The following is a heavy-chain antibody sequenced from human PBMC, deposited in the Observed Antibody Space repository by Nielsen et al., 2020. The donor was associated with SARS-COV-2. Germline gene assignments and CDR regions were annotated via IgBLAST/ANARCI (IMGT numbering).Heavy chain of an antibody. J-gene: IGHJ4*02. D-gene: IGHD5-12*01. V-gene: IGHV3-53*01. CDR3: ARVGGGYVLDY. Sequence: LKISCAASGFTVSSNYMCWVRQAPGKGLEWVSVLYSDGSTYYADSVKGRFTISRDTSKNTLYLQMNSLRAEDTAVYYCARVGGGYVLDYWGQGTLVTVSS. CDR2: LYSDGST. CDR1: GFTVSSNY.